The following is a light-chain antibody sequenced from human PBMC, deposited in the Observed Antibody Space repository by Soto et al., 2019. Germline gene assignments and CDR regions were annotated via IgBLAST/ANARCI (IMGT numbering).Light chain of an antibody. CDR3: QQRFTWPPFT. CDR1: ESVNDY. J-gene: IGKJ3*01. CDR2: DAS. V-gene: IGKV3-11*02. Sequence: EVVLTQSPATLSLSPGERATLFCRANESVNDYLAWYQQRPGQAPRPLIFDASNRAPGIPARFSASGSRRDFTLTISSLEPEDFAVYYCQQRFTWPPFTFGPGTKVDF.